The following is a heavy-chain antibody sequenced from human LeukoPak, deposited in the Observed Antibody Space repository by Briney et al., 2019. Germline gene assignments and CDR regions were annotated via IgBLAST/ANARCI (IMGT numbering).Heavy chain of an antibody. CDR3: ARGLLVGATHYFDS. Sequence: ASVKVSCKASGGTFSSYAISWVRQAPGQGLEWIGRIIPILGIANYAQKFQGRVTITADKSTSTAYMELSSLRSEDTAVYYCARGLLVGATHYFDSWGQGTLVTVSS. J-gene: IGHJ4*02. CDR1: GGTFSSYA. V-gene: IGHV1-69*04. D-gene: IGHD1-26*01. CDR2: IIPILGIA.